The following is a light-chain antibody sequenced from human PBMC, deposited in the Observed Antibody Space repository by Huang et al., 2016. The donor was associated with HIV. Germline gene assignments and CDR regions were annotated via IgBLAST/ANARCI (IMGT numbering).Light chain of an antibody. Sequence: DIQMTQSPSTLSAAIGDRVTITCRASQSVSTRLAWYQQKPGKAPRPVIQEASSLESGVPSRFSGSGSGTEFTLTSSSLQPDDSATYSCQQYNTFTFGPGTKVDI. CDR2: EAS. CDR3: QQYNTFT. CDR1: QSVSTR. J-gene: IGKJ3*01. V-gene: IGKV1-5*03.